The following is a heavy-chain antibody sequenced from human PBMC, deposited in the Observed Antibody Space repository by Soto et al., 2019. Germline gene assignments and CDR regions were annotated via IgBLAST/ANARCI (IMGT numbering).Heavy chain of an antibody. Sequence: QVQLVQSGAEVKKPGASVKVSCKASGYTFTSYYMHWVRQAPGQGLEWMGIINPSGGSTSYAQKFQGRVTMTRDTSTSTVYRELSSLRSEDTAVYYCASGAHCTNGVCYNGWFDPWGQGTLVTVSS. D-gene: IGHD2-8*01. CDR1: GYTFTSYY. V-gene: IGHV1-46*01. CDR2: INPSGGST. CDR3: ASGAHCTNGVCYNGWFDP. J-gene: IGHJ5*02.